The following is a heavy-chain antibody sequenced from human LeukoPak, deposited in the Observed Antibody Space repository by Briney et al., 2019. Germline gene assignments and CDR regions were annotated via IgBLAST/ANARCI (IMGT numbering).Heavy chain of an antibody. Sequence: GGSLRLSCAASGFTFSDYYMSWMRQAPGKWLEWVSFISSSGSAEYYADSVKGRFTISRDNAKNLLYLQMSSLTAEDTAVYYCARDERYYDFWSGRDWGQGTLVTVSS. V-gene: IGHV3-11*04. CDR1: GFTFSDYY. CDR3: ARDERYYDFWSGRD. D-gene: IGHD3-3*01. CDR2: ISSSGSAE. J-gene: IGHJ4*02.